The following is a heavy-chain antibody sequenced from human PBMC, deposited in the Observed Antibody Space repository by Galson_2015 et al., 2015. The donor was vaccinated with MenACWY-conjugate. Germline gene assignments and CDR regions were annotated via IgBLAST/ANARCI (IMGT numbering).Heavy chain of an antibody. Sequence: PALVKPTQTLTLPCTFSGFSLSTSGMCVSWIRQPPGKALEWLALIDWDDDKYYSTSLKTRLTISKDTSKNQVVLTMTNMDPVDTATYYCARIRLYYYDSSGQPRDAFDIWGQGTMVTVSS. CDR1: GFSLSTSGMC. J-gene: IGHJ3*02. CDR2: IDWDDDK. V-gene: IGHV2-70*01. CDR3: ARIRLYYYDSSGQPRDAFDI. D-gene: IGHD3-22*01.